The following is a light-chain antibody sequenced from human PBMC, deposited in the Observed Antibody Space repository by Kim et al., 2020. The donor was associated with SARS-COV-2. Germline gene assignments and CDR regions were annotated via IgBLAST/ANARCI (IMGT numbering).Light chain of an antibody. Sequence: VVPWRPATVPWSGDKLVDKYACYYRKKQSQSPWLVIYQNNKRTSGIPERYSVSNSRNTAILTISGTQTMDESDYYCQAWDSSTSGVFGGGTQLTVL. V-gene: IGLV3-1*01. CDR2: QNN. CDR1: KLVDKY. J-gene: IGLJ3*02. CDR3: QAWDSSTSGV.